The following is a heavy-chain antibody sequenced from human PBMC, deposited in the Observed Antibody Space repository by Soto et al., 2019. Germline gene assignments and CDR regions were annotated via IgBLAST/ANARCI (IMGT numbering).Heavy chain of an antibody. J-gene: IGHJ5*02. CDR1: GGTCGDYA. D-gene: IGHD2-2*01. CDR3: ARVDPPAKS. CDR2: IRSKAYGGTT. Sequence: GGSLRVSCTAAGGTCGDYARSWFRQAPGKGLEWVGFIRSKAYGGTTEYAASVKGRFTISRDDSKSIAYLQMNSLRAEDTAMYYCARVDPPAKSWGRGTLVTVSS. V-gene: IGHV3-49*03.